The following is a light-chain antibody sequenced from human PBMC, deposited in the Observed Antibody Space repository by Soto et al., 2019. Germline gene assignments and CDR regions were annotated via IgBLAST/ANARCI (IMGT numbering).Light chain of an antibody. J-gene: IGKJ4*01. CDR2: SAS. Sequence: IQITKSHSPLFASVGDRATSLCRASQGFRVDEGWYQQKPGKAPKLLIYSASTLQSGVPSRFSGSGSGTDFTLTISGLQPEDFATYYCLQESNYPLTFGGGTQVEIK. CDR3: LQESNYPLT. V-gene: IGKV1-6*01. CDR1: QGFRVD.